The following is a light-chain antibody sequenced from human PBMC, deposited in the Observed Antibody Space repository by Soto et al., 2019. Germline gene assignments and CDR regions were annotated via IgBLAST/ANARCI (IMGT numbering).Light chain of an antibody. CDR1: SSDVGDFNY. CDR3: SSYSSSTTHLV. V-gene: IGLV2-14*03. CDR2: DVT. Sequence: QSALTQPASVSGSPGRSVTISCTGTSSDVGDFNYVSWYQHLPGRAPKLIIYDVTNRPSGISYRFSASKSGRTASLTISGLRASDKADYYCSSYSSSTTHLVFGGGTQLT. J-gene: IGLJ2*01.